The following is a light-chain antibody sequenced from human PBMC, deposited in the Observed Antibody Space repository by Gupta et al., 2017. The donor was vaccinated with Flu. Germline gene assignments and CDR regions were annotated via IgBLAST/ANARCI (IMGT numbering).Light chain of an antibody. Sequence: GERATLSCRAIQSVSRYLAWYQQKPGQAPRLLIFDASNRATCIPARFSGSGSGTDFTLTISSLEPEDFAVYYCQQRSNWPYTFGQGTKLEMK. CDR2: DAS. CDR3: QQRSNWPYT. CDR1: QSVSRY. J-gene: IGKJ2*01. V-gene: IGKV3-11*01.